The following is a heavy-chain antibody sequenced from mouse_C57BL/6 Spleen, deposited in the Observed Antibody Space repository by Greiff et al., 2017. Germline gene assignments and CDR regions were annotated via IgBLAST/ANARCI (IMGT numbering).Heavy chain of an antibody. CDR3: ARHHSNYFDY. V-gene: IGHV5-9*01. D-gene: IGHD2-5*01. Sequence: EVQRVESGGGLVKPGGSLKLSCAASGFTFSSYTMSWVRQTPEKRLEWVATISGGGGNTYYPDSVKGRFTISRDNAKNTLYLQMSRLRSEDTALYYCARHHSNYFDYWGQGTTLTVSS. J-gene: IGHJ2*01. CDR2: ISGGGGNT. CDR1: GFTFSSYT.